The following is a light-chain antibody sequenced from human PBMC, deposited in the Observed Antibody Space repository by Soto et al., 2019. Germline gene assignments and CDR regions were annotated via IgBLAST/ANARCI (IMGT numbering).Light chain of an antibody. Sequence: QAVVTQEPSLTVSPGGTVTLTCGSNIGAVTIGHFPHWFQQKPGQAPRTLIYDTSHRHPWTPARFSGSLFGDKAALTLSDAQPEDEADYYCSSYTSSSIDYVFGTGTKLTVL. J-gene: IGLJ1*01. CDR1: IGAVTIGHF. V-gene: IGLV7-46*01. CDR2: DTS. CDR3: SSYTSSSIDYV.